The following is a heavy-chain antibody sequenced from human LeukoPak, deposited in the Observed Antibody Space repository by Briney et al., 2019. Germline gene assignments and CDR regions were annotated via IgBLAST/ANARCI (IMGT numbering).Heavy chain of an antibody. CDR1: GFSFSSYA. CDR2: ISYDGSNK. Sequence: PGRSLRFYCAASGFSFSSYAMHWVRQAPGKGLVGVAVISYDGSNKYYADSVKGRFTISRDNSKNTLYLQMNSLRAEDTAVYYCAIQYGDYSDAFDIWGQGTMVTVSS. CDR3: AIQYGDYSDAFDI. D-gene: IGHD4-17*01. V-gene: IGHV3-30-3*01. J-gene: IGHJ3*02.